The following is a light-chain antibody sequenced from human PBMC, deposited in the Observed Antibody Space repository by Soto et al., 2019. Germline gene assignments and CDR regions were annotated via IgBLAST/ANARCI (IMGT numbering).Light chain of an antibody. Sequence: EIVMTQSPGTLSVSPGERATLSCGASQSIDNSLAWYQQKPGQAPRLLLYGASTRATGVPARFSGRGSGTEFTPTISSLQSEDFTVYYCQQYKIWPPITFGQGTRLEI. CDR1: QSIDNS. CDR3: QQYKIWPPIT. V-gene: IGKV3-15*01. CDR2: GAS. J-gene: IGKJ5*01.